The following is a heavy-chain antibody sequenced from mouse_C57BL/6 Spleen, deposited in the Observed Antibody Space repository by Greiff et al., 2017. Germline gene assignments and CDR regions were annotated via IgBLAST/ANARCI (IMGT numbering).Heavy chain of an antibody. Sequence: VQLQQSGAELARPGASVKLSCKASGYTFTSYGISWVKQRTGPGLEWIGEIYPRSGNTYYNEKFKGKATLTADKSSSTAYMELRSLTSEDSAVYFCARGGSTTVGNFDYWGQGTTLTVSS. V-gene: IGHV1-81*01. CDR3: ARGGSTTVGNFDY. CDR2: IYPRSGNT. CDR1: GYTFTSYG. D-gene: IGHD1-1*01. J-gene: IGHJ2*01.